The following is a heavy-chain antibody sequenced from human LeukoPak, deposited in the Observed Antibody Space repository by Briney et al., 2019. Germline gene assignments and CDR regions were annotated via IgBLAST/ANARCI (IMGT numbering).Heavy chain of an antibody. Sequence: SQTLSLTCTVSGGSISSGGYYWSWIRQHPGKGLEWIGYIYYSGSTYYNPSLKSRVTISVDMSKNQFSLKLSSVTAADTAVYYCARLGGPHYYYYGMDVWGQGTTVTVSS. J-gene: IGHJ6*02. V-gene: IGHV4-31*03. CDR3: ARLGGPHYYYYGMDV. CDR1: GGSISSGGYY. CDR2: IYYSGST.